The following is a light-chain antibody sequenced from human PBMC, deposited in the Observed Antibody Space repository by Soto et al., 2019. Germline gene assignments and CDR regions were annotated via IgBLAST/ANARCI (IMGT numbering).Light chain of an antibody. CDR3: SSYASSTTRV. J-gene: IGLJ1*01. CDR2: DVS. CDR1: SNDVGDYNY. V-gene: IGLV2-14*01. Sequence: QSVLAQPASVSGSPGQSITISCTGTSNDVGDYNYVSWYQQHPGKAPKLIIYDVSNRPSGVSNRFSGSKSGNTASLTISGLQAEDEADYYCSSYASSTTRVFGTGTKVTVL.